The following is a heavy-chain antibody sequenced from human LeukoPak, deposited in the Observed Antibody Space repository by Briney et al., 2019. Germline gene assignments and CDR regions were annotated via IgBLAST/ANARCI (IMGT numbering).Heavy chain of an antibody. V-gene: IGHV1-69*06. D-gene: IGHD3-10*01. CDR1: GGTFSSYA. J-gene: IGHJ3*02. CDR2: IIPIIGTA. Sequence: SVKVSCKASGGTFSSYAISWVRQAPGQGLEWMGGIIPIIGTANYAQKFQGRVTITADKSTSTAYMELSSLRSEDTAVYYCAREMVGGAFDIWGQGTMVTVSS. CDR3: AREMVGGAFDI.